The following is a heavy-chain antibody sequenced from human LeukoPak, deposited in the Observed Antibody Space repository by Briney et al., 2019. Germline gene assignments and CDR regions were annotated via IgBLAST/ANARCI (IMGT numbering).Heavy chain of an antibody. D-gene: IGHD2-2*01. J-gene: IGHJ3*02. CDR2: MNPNSGNT. CDR3: ARGWRDQLLPAVGDDAFDI. CDR1: GYTFTSYD. Sequence: ASVKVSCKASGYTFTSYDINWVRQATGQGLEWMGWMNPNSGNTGYAQKFQGRVTMTRNTSISTAYTELSSQRSEDTAVYYCARGWRDQLLPAVGDDAFDIWGQGTMVTVSS. V-gene: IGHV1-8*01.